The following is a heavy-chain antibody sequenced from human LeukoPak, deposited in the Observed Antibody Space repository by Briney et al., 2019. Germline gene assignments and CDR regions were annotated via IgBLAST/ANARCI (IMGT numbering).Heavy chain of an antibody. Sequence: GGSLRLSCAAYGFTFSSYSMNWVRQAPGKGLEWVSFISTSSSYIYYADSVKGRFTISRDNAKNSLYLQMNNLRAEDTAVYYCARDSPPDVWGKGTTVTVSS. J-gene: IGHJ6*04. CDR3: ARDSPPDV. CDR2: ISTSSSYI. CDR1: GFTFSSYS. V-gene: IGHV3-21*01.